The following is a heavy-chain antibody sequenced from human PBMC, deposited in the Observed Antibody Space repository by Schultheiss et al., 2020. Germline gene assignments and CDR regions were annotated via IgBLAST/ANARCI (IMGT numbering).Heavy chain of an antibody. CDR2: ISYDGSNK. CDR1: GFTFSSYG. Sequence: GGSLRLSCAASGFTFSSYGMHWVRQAPGKGLEWVAVISYDGSNKYYADSVKGRFTISRDNSKNTLYLQMNSLRAEDTAVYYCAKDRGYSYGRYYYYYGMDVWGKGTT. CDR3: AKDRGYSYGRYYYYYGMDV. V-gene: IGHV3-30*18. D-gene: IGHD5-18*01. J-gene: IGHJ6*04.